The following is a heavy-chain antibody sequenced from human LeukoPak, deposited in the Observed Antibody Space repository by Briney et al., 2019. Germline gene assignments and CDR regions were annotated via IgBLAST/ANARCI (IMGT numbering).Heavy chain of an antibody. J-gene: IGHJ5*02. V-gene: IGHV4-61*02. Sequence: PSQTLCLTCTVSGGSISSGNYYWSWIRQPAGKGLEWIGRIYATGSTNYNPSLKSRVTISIDKSKNQFSLKLSSVTAADTAVYYCARGVGSSESNWFDPWGQGTLATVSS. D-gene: IGHD1-26*01. CDR2: IYATGST. CDR1: GGSISSGNYY. CDR3: ARGVGSSESNWFDP.